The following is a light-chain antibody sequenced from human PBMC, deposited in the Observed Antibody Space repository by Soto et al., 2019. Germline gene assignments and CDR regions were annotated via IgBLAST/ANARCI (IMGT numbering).Light chain of an antibody. CDR3: QIWDSSTNV. CDR2: RDS. Sequence: SYELTQPLSVSVALGQTARITCGGNNIRSKNMHWYQQKPGQAPVLVIYRDSNRPSGIPERFSGSKSGNTATLTISRAQAGDEADYYCQIWDSSTNVFGTGTKV. J-gene: IGLJ1*01. V-gene: IGLV3-9*01. CDR1: NIRSKN.